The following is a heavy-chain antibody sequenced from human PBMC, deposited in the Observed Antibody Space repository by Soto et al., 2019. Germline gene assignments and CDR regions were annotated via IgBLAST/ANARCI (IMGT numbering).Heavy chain of an antibody. D-gene: IGHD6-6*01. V-gene: IGHV5-51*01. J-gene: IGHJ3*02. CDR2: IYPGDSDT. Sequence: GESLKISCKGSGYSFTSYWIAWVRQMPGKGLEWVGIIYPGDSDTRHSPSFQGQVTISADKSFTTAYLQWSSLKASDTAMYYCARALSNIVARRGAFDIWGQGTMVTVSS. CDR3: ARALSNIVARRGAFDI. CDR1: GYSFTSYW.